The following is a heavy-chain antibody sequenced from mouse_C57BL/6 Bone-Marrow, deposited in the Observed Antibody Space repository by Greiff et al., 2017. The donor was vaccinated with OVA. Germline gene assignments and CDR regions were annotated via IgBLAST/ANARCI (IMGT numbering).Heavy chain of an antibody. Sequence: VHVKQSGPELVKPGASVKMSCKASGYTFTDYNMHWVKQSHGKSLEWIGYINPNNGGTSYNQKFKGKATLTVNKSSSTAYMELRSLTSEDSAVYYCARDSWYFDVWGTGTTVTVSS. CDR2: INPNNGGT. V-gene: IGHV1-22*01. J-gene: IGHJ1*03. CDR3: ARDSWYFDV. CDR1: GYTFTDYN.